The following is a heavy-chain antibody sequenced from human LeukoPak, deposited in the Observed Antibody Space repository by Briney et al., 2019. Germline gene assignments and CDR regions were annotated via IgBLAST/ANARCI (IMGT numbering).Heavy chain of an antibody. Sequence: GGSLRLSCAASGFTFSSYWMSWVRQAPGKGLEWVANIKQDGSEKYYADSVKGRFTISRDNAKNSLYLQMNSLRAEDTAVYYCARDYLYYYDSSGYYYGYWGQGTLVTVSS. J-gene: IGHJ4*02. V-gene: IGHV3-7*01. CDR3: ARDYLYYYDSSGYYYGY. D-gene: IGHD3-22*01. CDR1: GFTFSSYW. CDR2: IKQDGSEK.